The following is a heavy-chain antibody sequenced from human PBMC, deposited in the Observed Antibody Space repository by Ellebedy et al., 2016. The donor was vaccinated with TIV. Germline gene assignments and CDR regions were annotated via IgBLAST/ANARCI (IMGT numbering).Heavy chain of an antibody. V-gene: IGHV4-61*01. Sequence: PSETLSLTCTVSGGSVSVDHYYWSWVRQPPGKGLEWIGYIYYGGNTNYNPSLKSRVAISIDTSKNQFYLKLTSVTAADTAVYYCAREPAAGTTPFDHWGQGTLVTVSS. CDR1: GGSVSVDHYY. CDR3: AREPAAGTTPFDH. CDR2: IYYGGNT. D-gene: IGHD6-13*01. J-gene: IGHJ4*02.